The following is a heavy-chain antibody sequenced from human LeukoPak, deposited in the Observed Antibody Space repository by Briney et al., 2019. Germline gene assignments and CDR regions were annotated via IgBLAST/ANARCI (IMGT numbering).Heavy chain of an antibody. CDR2: ISTYNGNT. CDR1: GYTFTTYS. Sequence: ASVKVSRKASGYTFTTYSISWVRQAPGQGLEWMGWISTYNGNTKYPQKLQDRVIMTTDTSTSTAYMELRSLTSDDTAVYYCGRDPELRLFDYWGQATLVTVSS. D-gene: IGHD1-26*01. V-gene: IGHV1-18*01. J-gene: IGHJ4*02. CDR3: GRDPELRLFDY.